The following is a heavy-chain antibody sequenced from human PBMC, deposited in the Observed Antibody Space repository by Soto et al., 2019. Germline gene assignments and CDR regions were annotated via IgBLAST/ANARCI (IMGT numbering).Heavy chain of an antibody. Sequence: ESGGGVVQPGRSLRLSCAASGFSFRSYAMHWVRQSPGKGPEWVAVMSDDGSDKDYADSVKGPVTISRDNSNNTLYPQTCSLRGDETAVDDCARDRLATRALEYWGQGTLVTVSS. J-gene: IGHJ4*02. CDR2: MSDDGSDK. CDR1: GFSFRSYA. D-gene: IGHD1-26*01. V-gene: IGHV3-30-3*01. CDR3: ARDRLATRALEY.